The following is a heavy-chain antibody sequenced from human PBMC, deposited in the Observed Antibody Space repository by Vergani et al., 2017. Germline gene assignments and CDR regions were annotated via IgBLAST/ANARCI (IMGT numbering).Heavy chain of an antibody. CDR1: GFTFSSYG. J-gene: IGHJ2*01. Sequence: QVQLVESGGGVVQPGRSLRLSCAASGFTFSSYGMHWVRQAPGKGLEWVAVISYDGSNKYYADSVKGRFTISRDNSKNSLYLQMNSLRAEDTAVYYCARVRYYSSGWTDWYLDLWGRGTLVTVSS. V-gene: IGHV3-30*03. CDR3: ARVRYYSSGWTDWYLDL. D-gene: IGHD6-19*01. CDR2: ISYDGSNK.